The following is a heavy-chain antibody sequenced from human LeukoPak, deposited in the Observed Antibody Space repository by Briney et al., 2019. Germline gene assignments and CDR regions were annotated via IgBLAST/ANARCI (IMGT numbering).Heavy chain of an antibody. CDR3: ARHVDKVEDGYDVQYFDY. V-gene: IGHV4-34*01. CDR2: INHYGST. Sequence: PSETLSLTCAVYGESLSNYYWSWIRQPPGKGLEWIGEINHYGSTNYNPSLKSRITISVDTSKNQFSLKLSSVTAADTAVYYCARHVDKVEDGYDVQYFDYWGLGTLVTVSS. D-gene: IGHD5-12*01. CDR1: GESLSNYY. J-gene: IGHJ4*02.